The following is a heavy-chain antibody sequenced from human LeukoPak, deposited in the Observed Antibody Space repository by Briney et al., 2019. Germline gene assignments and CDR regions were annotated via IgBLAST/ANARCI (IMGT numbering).Heavy chain of an antibody. D-gene: IGHD3-10*01. J-gene: IGHJ4*02. V-gene: IGHV4-34*01. CDR1: GGSFSGYY. CDR2: INHSGST. Sequence: SETLSLTCAVYGGSFSGYYWSWIRQPPGKGLEWIGEINHSGSTNHNPSLKSRVTISVDTSKNQFSLKLSSVTAADTAVYYCARSGSKSGTDYWGQGTLVTVSS. CDR3: ARSGSKSGTDY.